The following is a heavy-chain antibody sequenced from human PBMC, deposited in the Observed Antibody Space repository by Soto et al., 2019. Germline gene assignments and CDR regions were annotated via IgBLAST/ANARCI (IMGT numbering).Heavy chain of an antibody. CDR2: INPDSGNT. CDR3: ARFPPPGYCSRGSCYPSDAFDI. CDR1: GYTFSSYD. V-gene: IGHV1-8*01. Sequence: ASENVPYKASGYTFSSYDVNWVRQATGLGLEWMGWINPDSGNTGYAQKIQGRVTITRNTSISTDYMELSSLRSEDTAVYYCARFPPPGYCSRGSCYPSDAFDIWGQGTMVTVSS. D-gene: IGHD2-15*01. J-gene: IGHJ3*02.